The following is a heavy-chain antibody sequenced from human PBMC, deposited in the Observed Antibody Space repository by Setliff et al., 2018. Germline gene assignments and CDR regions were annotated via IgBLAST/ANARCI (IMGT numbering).Heavy chain of an antibody. CDR2: ISYDGFKI. CDR3: AKDPNGDYVGAFDS. D-gene: IGHD4-17*01. J-gene: IGHJ5*01. V-gene: IGHV3-30*18. Sequence: GGSLRLSCAASGFTLRNSGMHWVRQAPGRGLEWVTFISYDGFKIYYADSVKGRFTISRDNSQNTLYLQMNSLRVEDTAVYYCAKDPNGDYVGAFDSWGHGTLVTVSS. CDR1: GFTLRNSG.